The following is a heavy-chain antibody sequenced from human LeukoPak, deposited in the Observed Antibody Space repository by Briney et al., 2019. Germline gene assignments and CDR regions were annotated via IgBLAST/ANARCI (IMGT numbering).Heavy chain of an antibody. J-gene: IGHJ4*02. CDR3: ARNRGYAFDY. CDR1: GFTFSSYG. Sequence: PGRSLRLSCAASGFTFSSYGMHWVRQAPGKGLEWVAVISYDGSNKYYADSVKGRFTISRDNAKNSLYLQMNSLRDEDTAVYYCARNRGYAFDYWGQGTLVTVSA. V-gene: IGHV3-30*03. D-gene: IGHD2-15*01. CDR2: ISYDGSNK.